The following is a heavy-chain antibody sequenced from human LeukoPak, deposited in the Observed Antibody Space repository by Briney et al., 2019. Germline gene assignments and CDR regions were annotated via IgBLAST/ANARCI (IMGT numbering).Heavy chain of an antibody. Sequence: AGGSLRLSCAASGFTFSTYAMSWVGQAPGKGLEWVSYITSTGSTKYYADSVKGRFTISRDNAKNSLYLQMDSLRAEDTAVYYCARDRDTAYNPFDYWGQGTLVTVSS. D-gene: IGHD1-1*01. CDR1: GFTFSTYA. V-gene: IGHV3-48*03. CDR2: ITSTGSTK. CDR3: ARDRDTAYNPFDY. J-gene: IGHJ4*02.